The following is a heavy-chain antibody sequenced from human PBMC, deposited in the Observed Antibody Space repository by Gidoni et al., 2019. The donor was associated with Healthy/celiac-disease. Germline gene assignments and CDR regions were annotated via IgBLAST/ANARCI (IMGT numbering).Heavy chain of an antibody. Sequence: EVQLVESGGGLVQPGGSLRLPCAASGFTFSSYWMSWVRQAPGKGLEWVANIKQDGSEKYYVDSVKGRFTISRDNAKNSLYLQMNSLRAEDTAVYYCARPSASITMVRGVMGYWGQGTLVTVSS. D-gene: IGHD3-10*01. CDR2: IKQDGSEK. CDR1: GFTFSSYW. J-gene: IGHJ4*02. CDR3: ARPSASITMVRGVMGY. V-gene: IGHV3-7*03.